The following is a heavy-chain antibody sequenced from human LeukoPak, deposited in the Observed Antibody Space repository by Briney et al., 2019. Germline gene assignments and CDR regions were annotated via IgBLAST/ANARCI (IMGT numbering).Heavy chain of an antibody. J-gene: IGHJ4*02. CDR3: ARHGSYSSGWYDGFYFDY. CDR1: GYSISSGYY. Sequence: SETLSLTCAVSGYSISSGYYWGWIRQPPGKGLEWIGSIYHSGSTYYNPSLKSRVTISVDTSKNQFSLKLSSVTAADTAVYYCARHGSYSSGWYDGFYFDYWGQGTLVTVSS. CDR2: IYHSGST. D-gene: IGHD6-19*01. V-gene: IGHV4-38-2*01.